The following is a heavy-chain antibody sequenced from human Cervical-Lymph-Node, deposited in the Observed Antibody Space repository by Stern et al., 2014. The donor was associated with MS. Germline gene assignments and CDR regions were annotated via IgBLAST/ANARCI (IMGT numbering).Heavy chain of an antibody. CDR1: GFTFSDYY. Sequence: QVQLVVSGGGLVKPGGSLRLSCATSGFTFSDYYMTWIRPAPGKGLEWVSYISDSGDTIHYIDSVKGRFTISRDNVKNTLYLQMNSLRAEDTAIYYCARDRLSGGWFLQHWGQGTLVTVSS. D-gene: IGHD6-19*01. CDR2: ISDSGDTI. J-gene: IGHJ1*01. CDR3: ARDRLSGGWFLQH. V-gene: IGHV3-11*01.